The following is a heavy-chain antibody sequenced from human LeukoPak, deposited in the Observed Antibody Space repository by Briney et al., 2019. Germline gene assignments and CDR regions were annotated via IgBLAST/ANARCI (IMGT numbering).Heavy chain of an antibody. CDR3: ARWRGVRGADFDY. D-gene: IGHD3-10*01. J-gene: IGHJ4*02. CDR1: GYSFSSYW. Sequence: GESLKISCKASGYSFSSYWIAWVRQMPGKGLEWMGIIYPGDSDTRYSPSFQGQVTISVDKSTSNAYLQWSSLKASDTAMYYCARWRGVRGADFDYWGQGTLVTVSS. V-gene: IGHV5-51*01. CDR2: IYPGDSDT.